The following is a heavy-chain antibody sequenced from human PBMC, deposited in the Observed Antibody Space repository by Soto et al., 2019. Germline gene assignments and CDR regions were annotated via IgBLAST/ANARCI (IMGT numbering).Heavy chain of an antibody. CDR1: AFSLSTNGAG. CDR2: IYWNEDK. V-gene: IGHV2-5*01. CDR3: VHTVMVHTITGGHYFDY. Sequence: PTQTLTLTCTFSAFSLSTNGAGAGWLRQPPGKPLEWLAVIYWNEDKRYSRSLKSRLSITKDTSKNQVVLTMTTMDPVDTATYYCVHTVMVHTITGGHYFDYWGQGIRVTVS. J-gene: IGHJ4*02. D-gene: IGHD2-8*01.